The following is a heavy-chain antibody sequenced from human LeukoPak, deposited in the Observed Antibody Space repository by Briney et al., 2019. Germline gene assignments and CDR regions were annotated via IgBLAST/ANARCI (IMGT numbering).Heavy chain of an antibody. D-gene: IGHD3-22*01. Sequence: PGGSLRLSCAASGLTFNSYWMSWVRQTPGKVLEWVANIKQDGSAKYYVDSVKGRFTISRDNAKNSLYLQMNSLRAEDTAVYYCARDSITMTVVVGDLDYWGQGTLVTVSS. V-gene: IGHV3-7*01. CDR3: ARDSITMTVVVGDLDY. J-gene: IGHJ4*02. CDR2: IKQDGSAK. CDR1: GLTFNSYW.